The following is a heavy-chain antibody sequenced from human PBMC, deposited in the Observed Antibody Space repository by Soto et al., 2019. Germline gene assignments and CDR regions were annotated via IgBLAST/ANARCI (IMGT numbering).Heavy chain of an antibody. CDR2: IYHTGST. Sequence: SETLSLTCVVSGGSVSSDAYSWSWLRQPPGKGLEWIGYIYHTGSTYSAPSLKSRVTISIDRSKNQFSLRLSSVTAADTAVYYCARGGFQLLPDYWGQGTLVTSPQ. CDR1: GGSVSSDAYS. V-gene: IGHV4-30-2*01. CDR3: ARGGFQLLPDY. J-gene: IGHJ4*02. D-gene: IGHD2-2*01.